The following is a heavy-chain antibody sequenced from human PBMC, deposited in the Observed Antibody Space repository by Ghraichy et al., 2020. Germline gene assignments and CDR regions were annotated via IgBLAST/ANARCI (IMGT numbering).Heavy chain of an antibody. V-gene: IGHV1-18*01. Sequence: ASVKVSCKASGYTFTIYGISWVRQAPGQGLEWMGWISAYNGNTNYAQKLQGRVTMTTDTSTSTAYMELRSLRSDDTAVYYCARPYSSARYFDYWGQGTLVTVSS. CDR2: ISAYNGNT. J-gene: IGHJ4*02. D-gene: IGHD6-25*01. CDR1: GYTFTIYG. CDR3: ARPYSSARYFDY.